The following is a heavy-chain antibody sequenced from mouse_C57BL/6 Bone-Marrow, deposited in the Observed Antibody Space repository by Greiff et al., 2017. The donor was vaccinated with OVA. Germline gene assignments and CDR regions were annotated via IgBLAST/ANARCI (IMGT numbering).Heavy chain of an antibody. J-gene: IGHJ2*01. CDR1: GYTFTSYW. CDR2: IDPSDSYT. D-gene: IGHD2-3*01. V-gene: IGHV1-59*01. Sequence: VQLQQPGAELVRPGTSVKLSCKASGYTFTSYWMHWVKQRPGQGLEWIGVIDPSDSYTNYNQKFKGKATLTVDTSSSTAYMQLSSLTSEDSAVYYCAREDDYVDYWGKGTTLTVSS. CDR3: AREDDYVDY.